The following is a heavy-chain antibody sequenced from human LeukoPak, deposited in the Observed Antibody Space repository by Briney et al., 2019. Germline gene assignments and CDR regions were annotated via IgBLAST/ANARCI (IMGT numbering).Heavy chain of an antibody. D-gene: IGHD2-15*01. J-gene: IGHJ4*02. CDR2: IYTSGST. CDR1: GGSISSYY. CDR3: AREYCSGGSCYFDY. V-gene: IGHV4-4*07. Sequence: PSETLSLTCTVSGGSISSYYWSWIRQPAGQGLEWIGRIYTSGSTNYNPSLKSRVTMSVDTSKNQFSLKLSSVTAADTAVYYCAREYCSGGSCYFDYWGQGTLVTVSS.